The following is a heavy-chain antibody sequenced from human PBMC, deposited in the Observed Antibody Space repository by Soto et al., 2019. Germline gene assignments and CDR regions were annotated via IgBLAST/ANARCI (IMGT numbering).Heavy chain of an antibody. CDR3: ARDNDNWNYYFDY. J-gene: IGHJ4*02. CDR2: ISYDGSNK. CDR1: GFTFSSYA. Sequence: HPGGSLRLSCAASGFTFSSYAMHWVRQAPGKGLEWVAVISYDGSNKYYADSVKGRFTISRDNSKNKLYLQMNSLRAEDTAVYYCARDNDNWNYYFDYWGQGTLVTVYS. D-gene: IGHD1-7*01. V-gene: IGHV3-30-3*01.